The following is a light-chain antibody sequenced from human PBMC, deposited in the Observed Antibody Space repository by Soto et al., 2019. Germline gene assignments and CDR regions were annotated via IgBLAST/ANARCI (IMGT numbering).Light chain of an antibody. V-gene: IGKV1-27*01. CDR3: QKYNSAPRT. CDR1: QGISNY. CDR2: AAS. J-gene: IGKJ1*01. Sequence: DLRMTQSPSSLSASAGYRVTITCRASQGISNYLAWYQQKPGKVPKLLIYAASTLQSGVPSRFSGSGSGTDFTLTIGSLQHEDVATYYCQKYNSAPRTFGQGTKVDIK.